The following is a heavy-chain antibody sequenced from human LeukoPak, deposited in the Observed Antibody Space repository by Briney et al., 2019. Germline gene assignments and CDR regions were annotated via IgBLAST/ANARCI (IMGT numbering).Heavy chain of an antibody. J-gene: IGHJ6*02. V-gene: IGHV3-53*01. Sequence: GGSLRLSCAASGFTVSSNYMSWVRQAPGKGLEWVSVIYSGGSTYYADSVKGRFTISRDNSKNTLYLQMNSLRPEDTAVYYCARDLPPAPWNGMDVWGQGTTVTVSS. CDR3: ARDLPPAPWNGMDV. CDR2: IYSGGST. D-gene: IGHD2-2*01. CDR1: GFTVSSNY.